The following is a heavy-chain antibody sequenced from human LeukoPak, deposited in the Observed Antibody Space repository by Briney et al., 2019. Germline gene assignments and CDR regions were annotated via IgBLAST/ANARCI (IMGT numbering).Heavy chain of an antibody. D-gene: IGHD4-17*01. Sequence: GGSLRLSCAASGFTFSSYAMNWVRQAPGKGLEWVSSISSSSSYIYYADSVKGRFTISRDNAKNSLYLQMNSLRAEDTAVYYCARDRGDSGYYYYYMDVWGKGTTVTVSS. J-gene: IGHJ6*03. V-gene: IGHV3-21*01. CDR2: ISSSSSYI. CDR3: ARDRGDSGYYYYYMDV. CDR1: GFTFSSYA.